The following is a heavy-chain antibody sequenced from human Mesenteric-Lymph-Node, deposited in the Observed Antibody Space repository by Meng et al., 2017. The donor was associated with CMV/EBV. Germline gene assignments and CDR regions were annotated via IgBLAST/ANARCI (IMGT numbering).Heavy chain of an antibody. CDR3: ARDVWEDQLLPFDY. D-gene: IGHD2-2*01. CDR1: GFTFSSYS. Sequence: LSLTCAASGFTFSSYSMNWVRQAPGKGLEWVSSISSSSSYIYYADSVKGRFTISRDNAKNSLYLQMNSLRAEDTAVYYCARDVWEDQLLPFDYWGQGTLVTVSS. V-gene: IGHV3-21*01. J-gene: IGHJ4*02. CDR2: ISSSSSYI.